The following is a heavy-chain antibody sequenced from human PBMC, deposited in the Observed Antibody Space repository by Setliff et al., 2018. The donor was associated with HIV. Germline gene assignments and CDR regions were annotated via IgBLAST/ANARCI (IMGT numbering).Heavy chain of an antibody. D-gene: IGHD3-3*01. Sequence: SETLSLTCGVYGVSFSDYFWSWIRQSPGKGLEWIGSIHSSGTTYYNPSLKSRVAISVDTSRSQFSLKLRSVTAADTAVYYCARHKTNYDFYAFDVWGQGTMVTVSS. CDR3: ARHKTNYDFYAFDV. CDR2: IHSSGTT. J-gene: IGHJ3*01. CDR1: GVSFSDYF. V-gene: IGHV4-34*01.